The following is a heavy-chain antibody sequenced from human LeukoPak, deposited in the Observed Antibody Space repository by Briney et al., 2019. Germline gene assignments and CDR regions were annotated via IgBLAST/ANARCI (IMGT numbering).Heavy chain of an antibody. Sequence: SETLSLTCSVSAGSISSYYWSWIRQPAGKGLEWIGRIYSSGSTNYNPSLKSRVTMSVDASKNHFSLKLTSVTAADTAIYYCARQVYDTGYDAFDSWGQGTMVTVSS. CDR2: IYSSGST. D-gene: IGHD2/OR15-2a*01. CDR3: ARQVYDTGYDAFDS. V-gene: IGHV4-4*07. CDR1: AGSISSYY. J-gene: IGHJ3*02.